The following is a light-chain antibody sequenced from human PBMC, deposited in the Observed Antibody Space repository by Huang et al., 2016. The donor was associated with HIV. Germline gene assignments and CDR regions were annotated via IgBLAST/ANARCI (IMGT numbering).Light chain of an antibody. CDR3: QQRSSGVT. J-gene: IGKJ4*01. CDR2: DTS. Sequence: IVLTQSPATLSWYTGERVTLSCRASQSVGNYIAWYQQHPGQSPRLLIYDTSYRATGTPVMFSGSGSETDFLLTVKNLESEYFALTDCQQRSSGVTFGGGTKVQVK. CDR1: QSVGNY. V-gene: IGKV3-11*01.